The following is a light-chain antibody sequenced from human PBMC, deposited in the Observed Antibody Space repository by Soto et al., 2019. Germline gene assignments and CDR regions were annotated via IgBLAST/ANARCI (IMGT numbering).Light chain of an antibody. CDR3: QQSYSTLVFT. V-gene: IGKV1-39*01. J-gene: IGKJ3*01. CDR1: QSISSY. CDR2: AAS. Sequence: DIQMTQSPSSLSASVGDRVTITCRASQSISSYLNWYQQKPGEAPKLLIYAASSLQSGVPSRFSGSGSGTDFTLTISSLQPEDFATYYCQQSYSTLVFTFGPGTKVGIK.